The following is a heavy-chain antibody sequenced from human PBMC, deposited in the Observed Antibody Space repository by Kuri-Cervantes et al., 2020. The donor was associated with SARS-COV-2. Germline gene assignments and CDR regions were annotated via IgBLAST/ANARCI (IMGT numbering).Heavy chain of an antibody. D-gene: IGHD3-3*01. CDR3: ACPHRYFDFCSVNAPFDN. Sequence: SVKVSCKASGCTFNNYDISWVRQAPGQGLEWMGGINPVFTTPTYAQKFHGRVTLSADESTITVYMELSSLTSEDTDMYYCACPHRYFDFCSVNAPFDNWGQGTLVTVSS. J-gene: IGHJ4*02. CDR1: GCTFNNYD. CDR2: INPVFTTP. V-gene: IGHV1-69*13.